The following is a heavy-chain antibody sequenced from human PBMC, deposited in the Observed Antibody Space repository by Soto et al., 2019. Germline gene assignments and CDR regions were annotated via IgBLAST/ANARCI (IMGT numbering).Heavy chain of an antibody. Sequence: EVHLVESGGGLVQPGGSLRLSCAASGFIFSDYWMNWVRQVPGKGLEWVASIKYVGGEKDYVDSVKGRFTIYRDNAKNSLYLQVASLRADDTAVYYCARDGVAAGLYFDSWGQGTLVTVSS. CDR1: GFIFSDYW. D-gene: IGHD6-13*01. V-gene: IGHV3-7*05. CDR2: IKYVGGEK. J-gene: IGHJ4*02. CDR3: ARDGVAAGLYFDS.